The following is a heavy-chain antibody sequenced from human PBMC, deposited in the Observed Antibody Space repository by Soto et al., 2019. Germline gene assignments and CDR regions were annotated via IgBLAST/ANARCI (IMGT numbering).Heavy chain of an antibody. Sequence: ASVKVSCKASGYIFTSYGISWVRQAPGQGLEWMGWISAYNGNTNYAQKLQGRVTMTTDTSTSTAYMELRSLRSDDTAVYYCARGQGITIFGVAISYNWFDPWGQGTLVTVSS. J-gene: IGHJ5*02. D-gene: IGHD3-3*01. CDR1: GYIFTSYG. CDR3: ARGQGITIFGVAISYNWFDP. V-gene: IGHV1-18*01. CDR2: ISAYNGNT.